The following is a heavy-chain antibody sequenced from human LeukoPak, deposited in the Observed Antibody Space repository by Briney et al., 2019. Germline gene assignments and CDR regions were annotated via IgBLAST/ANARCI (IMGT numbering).Heavy chain of an antibody. CDR2: IIPILGIA. D-gene: IGHD6-13*01. V-gene: IGHV1-69*04. J-gene: IGHJ4*02. CDR3: ARVFRRAAGEDY. CDR1: GGTFSSYA. Sequence: SVKVSCKASGGTFSSYAISWVRQAPGQGLEWMGRIIPILGIANYAQKFQGRVTIAADKSTSTAYMELSSLRSEDTAVYYCARVFRRAAGEDYWGQGTLVTISS.